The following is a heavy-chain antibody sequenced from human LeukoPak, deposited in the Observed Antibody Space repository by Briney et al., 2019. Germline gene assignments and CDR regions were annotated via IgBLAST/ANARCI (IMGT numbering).Heavy chain of an antibody. CDR2: INSDGSST. CDR3: ARVDDYGDYKGPGAFDI. J-gene: IGHJ3*02. D-gene: IGHD4-17*01. Sequence: GGSLRLSCAACGFTFSSYWLHWVRQAPGKGLVWVSRINSDGSSTRYADSVKGRFTISRDNAKNTLYLQMNSLRAEDTAIYYCARVDDYGDYKGPGAFDIWGQGTMVTVSS. CDR1: GFTFSSYW. V-gene: IGHV3-74*01.